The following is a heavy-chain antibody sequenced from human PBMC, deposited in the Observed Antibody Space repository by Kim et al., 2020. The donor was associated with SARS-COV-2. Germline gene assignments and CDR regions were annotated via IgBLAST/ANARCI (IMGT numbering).Heavy chain of an antibody. CDR3: SRGEERGQVPILEY. Sequence: GGSLRLSCAASGFTFSNYAMNWVRQAPGKGLEWVSSIRDIISYRYYSDSVKGRFTISRDNAKNSLYLQMNSLRVEDTGVYYCSRGEERGQVPILEYWGQGILVTVSS. V-gene: IGHV3-21*01. J-gene: IGHJ4*02. CDR1: GFTFSNYA. D-gene: IGHD1-1*01. CDR2: IRDIISYR.